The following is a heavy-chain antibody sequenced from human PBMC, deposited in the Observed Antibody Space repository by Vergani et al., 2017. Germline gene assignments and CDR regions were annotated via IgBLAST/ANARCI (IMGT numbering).Heavy chain of an antibody. CDR3: ARECDYGDYGNWFDP. CDR1: GFTFSSYW. J-gene: IGHJ5*02. CDR2: IKQDGSEK. Sequence: VQLVESGGGVVQPGRSLRLSCAASGFTFSSYWMSWVRQAPGKGLEWVANIKQDGSEKYYVDSVKGRFTISRDNAKNSLYLQMNSLRAEDTAVYYWARECDYGDYGNWFDPWGQGTLVTVSS. D-gene: IGHD4-17*01. V-gene: IGHV3-7*01.